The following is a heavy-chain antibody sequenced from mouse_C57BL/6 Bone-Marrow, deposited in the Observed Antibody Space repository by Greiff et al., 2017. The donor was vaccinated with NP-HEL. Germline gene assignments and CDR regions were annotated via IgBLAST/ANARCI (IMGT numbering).Heavy chain of an antibody. CDR1: GFTFSDYY. CDR3: ARRGYYGSYAMDY. CDR2: ISNGGGST. J-gene: IGHJ4*01. Sequence: EVKLVESGGGLVQPGGSLKLSCAASGFTFSDYYMYWVRQTPEKRLEWVAYISNGGGSTYSPDTVKGRFTISRDNAKNTLYLQMSRLKSEDTAMYYCARRGYYGSYAMDYWGQGTSVTVSS. D-gene: IGHD1-1*01. V-gene: IGHV5-12*01.